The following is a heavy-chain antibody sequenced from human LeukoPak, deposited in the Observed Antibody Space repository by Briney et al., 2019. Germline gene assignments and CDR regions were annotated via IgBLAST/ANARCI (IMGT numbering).Heavy chain of an antibody. CDR2: IRSKAYGGTT. CDR1: GFTFGDYA. J-gene: IGHJ4*02. CDR3: TTIAARPLDY. D-gene: IGHD6-6*01. Sequence: PGVSLRLSCTASGFTFGDYAMSWFRQALGKGLEWVGFIRSKAYGGTTEYAASVKGRFTISRDDSKSIAYLQMNSLKTEDTAVYYCTTIAARPLDYWGQGILVTVSS. V-gene: IGHV3-49*03.